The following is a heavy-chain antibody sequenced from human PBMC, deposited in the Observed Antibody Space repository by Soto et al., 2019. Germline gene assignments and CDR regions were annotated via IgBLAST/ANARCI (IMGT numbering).Heavy chain of an antibody. J-gene: IGHJ6*03. CDR2: VNPNSGNT. V-gene: IGHV1-8*01. D-gene: IGHD4-17*01. CDR3: AGGPPLRRLGPKYYYYYYYLDL. Sequence: GASVKVSCKASGYTFTSYYVNWVRQATGQGLEWMGWVNPNSGNTGYAQKFQGRVTMTRNTSISTAYMELSSLRPEDTAVYYCAGGPPLRRLGPKYYYYYYYLDLWGKGTTVTVSS. CDR1: GYTFTSYY.